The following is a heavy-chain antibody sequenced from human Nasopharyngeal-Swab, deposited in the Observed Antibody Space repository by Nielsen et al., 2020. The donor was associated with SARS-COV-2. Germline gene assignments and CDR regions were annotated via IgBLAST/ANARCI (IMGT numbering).Heavy chain of an antibody. D-gene: IGHD4-17*01. CDR2: IIPILGIA. CDR3: AATVTTGSYDFDY. Sequence: WVRQARGQGLEWVGRIIPILGIANYAQKFQGRVTITADKSTSTAYMELSSLRSEDTAVYYCAATVTTGSYDFDYWGQGTLVTVSS. J-gene: IGHJ4*02. V-gene: IGHV1-69*02.